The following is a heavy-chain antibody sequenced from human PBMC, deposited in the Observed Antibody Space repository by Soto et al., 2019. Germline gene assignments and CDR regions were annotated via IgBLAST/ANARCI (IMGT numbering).Heavy chain of an antibody. CDR2: IRSKANSYAT. V-gene: IGHV3-73*01. CDR3: TRLEDIVVVPAANSFDY. Sequence: GGSLRLSCAASGFTFSGSAMHWVRQASGKGLEWVGRIRSKANSYATAYAASVKGRFTISRDDSKNTAYLQMNSLKTEDTAVYYCTRLEDIVVVPAANSFDYWGQGTLVTVSS. D-gene: IGHD2-2*01. J-gene: IGHJ4*02. CDR1: GFTFSGSA.